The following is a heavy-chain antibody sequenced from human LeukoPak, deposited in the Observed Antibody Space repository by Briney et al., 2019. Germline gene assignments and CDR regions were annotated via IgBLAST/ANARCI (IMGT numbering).Heavy chain of an antibody. CDR2: ISGSGGGT. J-gene: IGHJ4*02. CDR3: AKRGVVIRVILVGFHKEAYYFDS. D-gene: IGHD3-22*01. Sequence: GGSLRLSCAVSGITLSNYGMSWVRQAPGKGLEWVAGISGSGGGTNYADSVKGRFTISRDNPKNTLYLQMNGLRAEDTAVYFCAKRGVVIRVILVGFHKEAYYFDSWGQGALVAVSS. CDR1: GITLSNYG. V-gene: IGHV3-23*01.